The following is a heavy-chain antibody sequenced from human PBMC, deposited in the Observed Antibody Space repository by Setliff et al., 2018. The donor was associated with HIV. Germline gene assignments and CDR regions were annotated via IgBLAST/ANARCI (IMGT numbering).Heavy chain of an antibody. D-gene: IGHD6-13*01. Sequence: SETLSLTCTVSGGSISSSNFYWGWIRQPPGKGLEWIGNIYYSGSTYYNPSLKSRVTISLDTSKNQFSLKLSSVTAADTAVYYCARDIQAAGTGWFDPWGQGTLVTVSS. CDR3: ARDIQAAGTGWFDP. CDR1: GGSISSSNFY. V-gene: IGHV4-39*07. CDR2: IYYSGST. J-gene: IGHJ5*02.